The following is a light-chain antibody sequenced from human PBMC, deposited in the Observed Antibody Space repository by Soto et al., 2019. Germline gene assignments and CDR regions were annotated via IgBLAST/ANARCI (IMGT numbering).Light chain of an antibody. J-gene: IGLJ1*01. CDR2: EVS. V-gene: IGLV2-8*01. CDR3: SSKTSSSSPFV. CDR1: STDVGGYNY. Sequence: QSVLTQPPSAAGSPGQSVTISCTGTSTDVGGYNYVSWYQQYPGKAPKLMIYEVSKRPSGVPDRFSGSKSGNTASLTVPGLQADDEGDYYCSSKTSSSSPFVFGTGTKVTVL.